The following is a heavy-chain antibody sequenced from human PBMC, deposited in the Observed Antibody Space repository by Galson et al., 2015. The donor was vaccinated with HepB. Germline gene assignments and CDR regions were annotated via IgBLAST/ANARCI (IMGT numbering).Heavy chain of an antibody. V-gene: IGHV3-30-3*01. Sequence: SLRLSCAASGFTFSTYAMSWVRQAPGKGLEWVAVISYDGSNKYYADSVKGRFTISRDNSKNTLYLQMNSLRAEDTAVYYCATDWWDFWGQGTLVTVSS. CDR3: ATDWWDF. D-gene: IGHD1-26*01. CDR1: GFTFSTYA. CDR2: ISYDGSNK. J-gene: IGHJ4*02.